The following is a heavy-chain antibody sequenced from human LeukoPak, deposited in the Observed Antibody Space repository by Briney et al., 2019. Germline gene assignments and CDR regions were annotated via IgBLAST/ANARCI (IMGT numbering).Heavy chain of an antibody. V-gene: IGHV3-53*01. CDR2: IYSGGST. Sequence: GGSLRLSCAASGLIVSSNYMSWVRKAPGKGLEWVSVIYSGGSTYYADSVKGRFTISRDNSKNTVYLQMNSLRAEDTAVYYCARYSYDSSGYPYYFDYWGQGTLVTVSS. CDR1: GLIVSSNY. D-gene: IGHD3-22*01. CDR3: ARYSYDSSGYPYYFDY. J-gene: IGHJ4*02.